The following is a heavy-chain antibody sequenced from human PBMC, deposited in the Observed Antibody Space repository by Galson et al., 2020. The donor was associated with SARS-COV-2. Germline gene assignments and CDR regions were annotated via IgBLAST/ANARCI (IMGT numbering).Heavy chain of an antibody. V-gene: IGHV3-30*02. CDR1: GFTFSSYG. CDR3: IPPSEINNSGWRFDS. D-gene: IGHD6-19*01. J-gene: IGHJ4*02. Sequence: GESLKISCAASGFTFSSYGMHWVRQAPGKGLEWVAVIWYDGSNKYYADSVEGRFTISRDNSKNTVYLQSSSLRPDDTAVYYCIPPSEINNSGWRFDSWGQGTLVTVSS. CDR2: IWYDGSNK.